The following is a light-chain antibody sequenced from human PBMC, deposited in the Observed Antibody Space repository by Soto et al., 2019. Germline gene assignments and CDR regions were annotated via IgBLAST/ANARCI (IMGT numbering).Light chain of an antibody. Sequence: QSVLTQPASVSGSPGQSITISCTGTSSDIGNYDFVSWYQQVPGTAPKAMIYEVSSRPSGVSNRFSGSKSGNTAYLTISGLQAEDEAYYYCSSYTTSTSFILFGGGTQLTVL. J-gene: IGLJ2*01. CDR2: EVS. CDR3: SSYTTSTSFIL. V-gene: IGLV2-14*01. CDR1: SSDIGNYDF.